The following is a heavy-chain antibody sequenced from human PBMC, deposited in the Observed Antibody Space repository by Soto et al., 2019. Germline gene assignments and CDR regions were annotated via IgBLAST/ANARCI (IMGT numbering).Heavy chain of an antibody. D-gene: IGHD2-15*01. CDR2: IYYSGST. Sequence: QVQLQESGPGLVKPSETLSLTCTVSGGSISSYYWSWIRQPPGKGLEWIGYIYYSGSTNYNPSLKRRVTISVDTSKNQFSLKLSSVTAADTAVYYCARHDCSGGSCYGNYNWFDPWGQGTLVTVSS. CDR1: GGSISSYY. V-gene: IGHV4-59*08. CDR3: ARHDCSGGSCYGNYNWFDP. J-gene: IGHJ5*02.